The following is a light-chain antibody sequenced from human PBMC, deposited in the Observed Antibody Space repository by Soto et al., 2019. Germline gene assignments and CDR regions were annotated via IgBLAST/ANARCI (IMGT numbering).Light chain of an antibody. CDR3: QQYNNWPSS. V-gene: IGKV3-15*01. CDR2: GAS. CDR1: QSVSSN. J-gene: IGKJ4*01. Sequence: EIVMTQSPATRSVSPGERATLSCRASQSVSSNLAWYQQKPGQAPRLLIYGASTRATGIPARFSGSGSGTEFTLTISSLQSEDLAVSDDQQYNNWPSSFGGGTKVEIK.